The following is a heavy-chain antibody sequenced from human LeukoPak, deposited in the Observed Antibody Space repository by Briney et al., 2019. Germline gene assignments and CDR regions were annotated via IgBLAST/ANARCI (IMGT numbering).Heavy chain of an antibody. D-gene: IGHD3-10*01. CDR1: GGSISTSY. CDR3: ARGYSGSGTYHIDY. CDR2: IYTSGST. Sequence: SETLSLTCTVSGGSISTSYWSWIRQPAGRGLERIGRIYTSGSTNYNPSLKSRVTMSVDTSKNQFSLKVRSVTAADTAVYYCARGYSGSGTYHIDYWGQGTLVTVSS. V-gene: IGHV4-4*07. J-gene: IGHJ4*02.